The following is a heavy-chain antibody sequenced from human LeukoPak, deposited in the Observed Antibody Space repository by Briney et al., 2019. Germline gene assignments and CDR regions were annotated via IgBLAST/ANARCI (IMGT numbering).Heavy chain of an antibody. CDR1: GFTFTFSSYA. V-gene: IGHV3-23*01. CDR3: ARGLGLNMIVVIKGKAFDI. J-gene: IGHJ3*02. Sequence: PGGSLRLSCEVSGFTFTFSSYAMYWVRQAPGKGLEWVSGISRSGGGTYYADSVKGRFTISRDISKNTLYLQMNSLRAEDTAVYYCARGLGLNMIVVIKGKAFDIWGQGTMVSVSS. D-gene: IGHD3-22*01. CDR2: ISRSGGGT.